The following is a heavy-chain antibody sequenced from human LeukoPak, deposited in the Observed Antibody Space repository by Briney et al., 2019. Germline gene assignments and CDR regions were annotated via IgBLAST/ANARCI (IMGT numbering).Heavy chain of an antibody. CDR2: ITTTSDT. V-gene: IGHV3-13*01. CDR3: ARGTDYGDNNFDF. J-gene: IGHJ4*02. CDR1: GFTFSNYG. Sequence: GGSLRLSCAASGFTFSNYGMHWVRQITGKGLEWVSTITTTSDTYYIDSVKGRFTISRENAKNSLYLQMNSLRAGDTAVYYCARGTDYGDNNFDFWGQGTLVTVSS. D-gene: IGHD4-17*01.